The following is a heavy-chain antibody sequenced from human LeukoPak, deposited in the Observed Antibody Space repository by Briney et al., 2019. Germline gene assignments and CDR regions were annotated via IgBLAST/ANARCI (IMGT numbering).Heavy chain of an antibody. CDR3: AKDHEVLWFGELWTPNWFDP. CDR2: ISYDGSNK. J-gene: IGHJ5*02. Sequence: PGGSLRLSCAASGFTFSSYGMHWVRQAPGKGLEWVAVISYDGSNKYYADSMKGRFTISRNNSKNTLYLQMNSLRAEDTAVYYCAKDHEVLWFGELWTPNWFDPWGQGTLVTVSS. D-gene: IGHD3-10*01. CDR1: GFTFSSYG. V-gene: IGHV3-30*18.